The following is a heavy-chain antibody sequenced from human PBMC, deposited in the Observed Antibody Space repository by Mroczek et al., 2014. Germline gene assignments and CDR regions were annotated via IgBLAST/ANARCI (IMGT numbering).Heavy chain of an antibody. CDR3: AKXMGGXPYYDFWSGYLGGGYYYYGMDV. D-gene: IGHD3-3*01. Sequence: VQLVESGGGLVQPGRSLRLSCAASGFTFDDYAMHWVRQAPGKGLEWVSGISWNSGSIGYADSVKGRFTISRDNAKNSLYLQMNSLRAEDTALYYCAKXMGGXPYYDFWSGYLGGGYYYYGMDVWG. V-gene: IGHV3-9*01. CDR1: GFTFDDYA. CDR2: ISWNSGSI. J-gene: IGHJ6*01.